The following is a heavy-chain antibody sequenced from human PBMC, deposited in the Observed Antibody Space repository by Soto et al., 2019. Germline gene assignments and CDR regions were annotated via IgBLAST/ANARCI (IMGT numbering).Heavy chain of an antibody. V-gene: IGHV4-61*01. J-gene: IGHJ6*02. D-gene: IGHD5-18*01. CDR2: IYYSGST. CDR1: GGSVSSGSYY. Sequence: PSDTLSLTCTVSGGSVSSGSYYWSWIRHPPGKGLEWIGYIYYSGSTNYNPSLKSRVTISVDTSKNQFSLKLSSVTAADTAVYYCARDYGYSYGAYYYYYGMDVWGQGTAVTVSS. CDR3: ARDYGYSYGAYYYYYGMDV.